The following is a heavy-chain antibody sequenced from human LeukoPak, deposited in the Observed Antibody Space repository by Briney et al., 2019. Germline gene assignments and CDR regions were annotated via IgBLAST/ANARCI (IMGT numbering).Heavy chain of an antibody. J-gene: IGHJ4*02. CDR1: GGSISGYY. Sequence: SETLSLTCAVSGGSISGYYWSWIRQSPGKGLEWVGYIYGSGYTNYNPSLKSRVTISLDTSKNQFSLKLNSVTAADTAVYYCARHGPGIAAAGTFDYWGQGTLVTVSS. D-gene: IGHD6-13*01. CDR3: ARHGPGIAAAGTFDY. CDR2: IYGSGYT. V-gene: IGHV4-59*08.